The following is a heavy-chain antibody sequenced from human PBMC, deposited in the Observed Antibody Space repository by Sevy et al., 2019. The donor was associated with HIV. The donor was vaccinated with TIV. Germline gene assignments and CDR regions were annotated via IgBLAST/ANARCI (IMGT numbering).Heavy chain of an antibody. CDR2: ISSSGSTI. Sequence: GGSLRLSCAASGFTFSDYYMSWIRQAPGKGLEWVSYISSSGSTIYYADSVKGRFTISRDNAKNSLYLQMNSLRAEDTAVYYCARGYYDFWSGYYTGGGFDAFDIWGQGTMVTASS. CDR3: ARGYYDFWSGYYTGGGFDAFDI. J-gene: IGHJ3*02. V-gene: IGHV3-11*04. CDR1: GFTFSDYY. D-gene: IGHD3-3*01.